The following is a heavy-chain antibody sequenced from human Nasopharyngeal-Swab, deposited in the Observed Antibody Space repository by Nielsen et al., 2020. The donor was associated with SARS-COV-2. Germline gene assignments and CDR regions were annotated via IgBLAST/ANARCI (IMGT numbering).Heavy chain of an antibody. J-gene: IGHJ4*02. V-gene: IGHV1-46*01. CDR3: ARAAIDQHFDL. Sequence: ASVKISCKASGYTFTNYYIHWMRQSPGQGLEWMGIINPSGTSTTHAQRFQGRVTMTRDTSTSTVHMELSSLRSGDTAVYYCARAAIDQHFDLWGPGTLVTVSS. D-gene: IGHD5-24*01. CDR1: GYTFTNYY. CDR2: INPSGTST.